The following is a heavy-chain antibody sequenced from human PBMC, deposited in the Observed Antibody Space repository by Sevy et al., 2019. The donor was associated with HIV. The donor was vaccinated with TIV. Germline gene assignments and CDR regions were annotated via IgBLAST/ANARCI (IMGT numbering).Heavy chain of an antibody. J-gene: IGHJ4*02. CDR1: GFTFNNYE. CDR2: ISGSTSVI. Sequence: GSLRLSCAASGFTFNNYEMNWVRQAPGKGLEWVSYISGSTSVIYYADSVKGRFTISRDNAKNSLSLQMNSLRADDTAVYYCARGPSWSDYYFDYWGQGALVTVSS. CDR3: ARGPSWSDYYFDY. V-gene: IGHV3-48*03. D-gene: IGHD3-3*01.